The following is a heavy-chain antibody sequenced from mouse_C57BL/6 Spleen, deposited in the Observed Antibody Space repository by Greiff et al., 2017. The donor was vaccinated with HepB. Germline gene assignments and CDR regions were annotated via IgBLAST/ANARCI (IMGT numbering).Heavy chain of an antibody. CDR3: TPDGFDY. CDR2: IDPENGDT. J-gene: IGHJ2*01. CDR1: GFNIKDDY. Sequence: EVKVVESGAELVRPGASVKLSCTASGFNIKDDYMHWVKQRPEQGLEWIGWIDPENGDTEYASKFQGKATITADTSSNTAYLQLSSLTSEDTAVYYCTPDGFDYWGQGTTLTVSS. V-gene: IGHV14-4*01.